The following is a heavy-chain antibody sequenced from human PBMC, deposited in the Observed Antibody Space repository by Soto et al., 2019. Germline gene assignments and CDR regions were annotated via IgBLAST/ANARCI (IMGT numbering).Heavy chain of an antibody. J-gene: IGHJ6*01. CDR3: ARRGPLNNIEVVPDYFGLDV. V-gene: IGHV3-11*01. CDR2: ISSGGSSK. CDR1: GFTFRDYY. D-gene: IGHD2-15*01. Sequence: QEQLVESGGGLVKPGGSLRLSCEASGFTFRDYYMSWIRQAPGKGLEWISYISSGGSSKFYTESVKGRFTISRDIAKNSLYLQMVGLRVEATGVYFCARRGPLNNIEVVPDYFGLDVWGQGTTVTVSS.